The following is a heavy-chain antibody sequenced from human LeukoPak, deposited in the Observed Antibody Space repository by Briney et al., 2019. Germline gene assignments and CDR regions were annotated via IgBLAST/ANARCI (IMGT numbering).Heavy chain of an antibody. CDR3: AKDYYDSSGYYSFDY. CDR1: GFTFSSYS. Sequence: GGSLRLSCAASGFTFSSYSMNWVRQAPGKGLEWVSSISSSSSYIYYADSVKGRFTISRDNAKNSLYLQMNSLRAEDTALYYCAKDYYDSSGYYSFDYWGQGTLVTVSS. V-gene: IGHV3-21*04. J-gene: IGHJ4*02. D-gene: IGHD3-22*01. CDR2: ISSSSSYI.